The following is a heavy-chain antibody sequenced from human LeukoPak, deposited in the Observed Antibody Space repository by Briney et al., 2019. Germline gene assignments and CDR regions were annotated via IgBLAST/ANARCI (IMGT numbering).Heavy chain of an antibody. CDR1: GFTFSSHW. D-gene: IGHD4-11*01. CDR2: INTDGSTT. Sequence: PGGSLRLSCAASGFTFSSHWMHWVRQAPGKGLVWVSRINTDGSTTNYADSVKGRFTVSRDNAKNTLYLQMDSLRPEDTAVYYCADGTTPDYWGQGTLVTVSS. CDR3: ADGTTPDY. V-gene: IGHV3-74*01. J-gene: IGHJ4*02.